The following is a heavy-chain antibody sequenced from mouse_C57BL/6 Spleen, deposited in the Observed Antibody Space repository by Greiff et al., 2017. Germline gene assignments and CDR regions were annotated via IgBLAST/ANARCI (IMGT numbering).Heavy chain of an antibody. V-gene: IGHV5-4*01. D-gene: IGHD3-2*02. CDR1: GFTFSSYA. CDR2: ISDGGSYT. J-gene: IGHJ2*01. Sequence: DVQLVESGAGLVKPGGSLKLSCAASGFTFSSYAMSWVRQTPGKRLEWVATISDGGSYTYYPDNVKGRFTISGDNANNNLYLQMSHLKSEDTAMYYCARVNEAYYFDDWGQGTTLTVSS. CDR3: ARVNEAYYFDD.